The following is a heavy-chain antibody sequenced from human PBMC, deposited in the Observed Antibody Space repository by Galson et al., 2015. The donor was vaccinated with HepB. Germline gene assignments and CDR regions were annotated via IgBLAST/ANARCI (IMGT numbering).Heavy chain of an antibody. CDR1: GFTFSSYA. J-gene: IGHJ4*02. Sequence: SLRLSCAASGFTFSSYAMSWVRQAPGKGLEWVSAISGSGGSTYYADSVKGRFTISRDNSKNTLYLQMNSLRAEDTAVYYCAKGRGYSSSSPVDYWGQGTLVTVSS. D-gene: IGHD6-6*01. V-gene: IGHV3-23*01. CDR3: AKGRGYSSSSPVDY. CDR2: ISGSGGST.